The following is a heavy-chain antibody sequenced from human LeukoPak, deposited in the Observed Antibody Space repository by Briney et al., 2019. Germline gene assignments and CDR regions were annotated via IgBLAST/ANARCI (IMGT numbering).Heavy chain of an antibody. CDR2: ISSSTSYI. J-gene: IGHJ4*02. D-gene: IGHD3-10*01. Sequence: GGSLRLSCAASGFIFSTYSMNWVRQAPGKGLEWVSSISSSTSYIYYADSVKGRFTISRDNAKNSLYLQMNSLRAEDTAVYYCAKDRVFELWFEEASPYYFDYWGQGTLVTVSS. V-gene: IGHV3-21*01. CDR1: GFIFSTYS. CDR3: AKDRVFELWFEEASPYYFDY.